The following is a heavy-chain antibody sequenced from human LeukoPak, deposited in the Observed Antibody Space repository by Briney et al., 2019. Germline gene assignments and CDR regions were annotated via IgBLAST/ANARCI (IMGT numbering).Heavy chain of an antibody. CDR3: ARDRLYSSSSEDY. V-gene: IGHV3-53*01. CDR2: IYSGGST. CDR1: GFTVSSTY. Sequence: GGSLRLSCAASGFTVSSTYMSWVRQAPGKGLEGVSVIYSGGSTYYADSVKGRFTISRDNSKNTLYLQMNSLRAEDTAVYYCARDRLYSSSSEDYWGQGTLVTVSS. J-gene: IGHJ4*02. D-gene: IGHD6-6*01.